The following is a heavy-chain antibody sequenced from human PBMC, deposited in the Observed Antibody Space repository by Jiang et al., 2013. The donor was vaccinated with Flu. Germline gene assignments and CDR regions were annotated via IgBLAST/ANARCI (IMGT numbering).Heavy chain of an antibody. CDR2: ISAYNGNT. Sequence: QVPGQGLEWMGWISAYNGNTNYAQKLQGRVTMTTDTSTSTAYMELRSLRSDDTAVYYCARGGYYYGSGSYNYYYYGMDVWGQGTTVTVSS. V-gene: IGHV1-18*01. J-gene: IGHJ6*02. CDR3: ARGGYYYGSGSYNYYYYGMDV. D-gene: IGHD3-10*01.